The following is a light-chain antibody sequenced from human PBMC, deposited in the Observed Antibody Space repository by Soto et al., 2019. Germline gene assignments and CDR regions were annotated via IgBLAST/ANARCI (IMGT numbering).Light chain of an antibody. CDR3: QKYNSAPS. V-gene: IGKV1-27*01. J-gene: IGKJ4*01. CDR1: QGISNY. CDR2: AAS. Sequence: DIQMSQSPSSLSASVGDRVTITCRASQGISNYLAWYQQKPGKVPKLLIYAASTLQSGVPSRFSGSGSGTDFTLTISSLQPEDVATYYCQKYNSAPSFGGGTKVEIK.